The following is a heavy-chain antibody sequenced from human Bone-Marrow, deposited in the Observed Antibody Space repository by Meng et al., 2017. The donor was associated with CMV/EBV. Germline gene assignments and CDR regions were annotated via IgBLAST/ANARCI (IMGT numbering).Heavy chain of an antibody. CDR2: IYYSGST. D-gene: IGHD6-13*01. Sequence: QLLRQESGPGLVKPSETLSLTCTVSGGSISSSSYYWGWIRQPPGKGLEWIGTIYYSGSTYYNPSLKSRVTISVDTSKNQFSLKLSSVTAADTAVYYCARSWEGQQPIDYWGQGTLVTVSS. CDR1: GGSISSSSYY. CDR3: ARSWEGQQPIDY. V-gene: IGHV4-39*07. J-gene: IGHJ4*02.